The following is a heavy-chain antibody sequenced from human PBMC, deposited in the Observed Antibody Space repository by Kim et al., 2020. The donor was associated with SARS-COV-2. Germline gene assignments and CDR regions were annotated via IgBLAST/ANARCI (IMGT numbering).Heavy chain of an antibody. V-gene: IGHV3-48*02. CDR3: ARGIAVASWFDP. D-gene: IGHD6-19*01. J-gene: IGHJ5*02. Sequence: YYPDSVKGRFTISRDNAKNSLYLQMNSLRDEDTAVYYCARGIAVASWFDPWGQGTLVTVSS.